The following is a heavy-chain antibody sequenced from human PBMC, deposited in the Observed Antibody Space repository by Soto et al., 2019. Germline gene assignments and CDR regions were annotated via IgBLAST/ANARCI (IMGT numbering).Heavy chain of an antibody. D-gene: IGHD2-15*01. Sequence: ASVKVSCKASGYTFTSYAMHWVRQAPGQRLEWMGWINAGNGNTKYSQKFQGRVTITRDTSASTAYMELSSLRSEDTAVYYCARGIRVRYCSGGSCYPNHKYYFDYWGQGTLVTVSS. CDR2: INAGNGNT. CDR1: GYTFTSYA. V-gene: IGHV1-3*01. J-gene: IGHJ4*02. CDR3: ARGIRVRYCSGGSCYPNHKYYFDY.